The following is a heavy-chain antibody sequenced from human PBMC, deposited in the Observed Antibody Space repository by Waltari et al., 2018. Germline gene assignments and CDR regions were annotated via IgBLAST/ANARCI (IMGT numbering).Heavy chain of an antibody. CDR2: VQSRGST. V-gene: IGHV4-59*01. J-gene: IGHJ3*02. D-gene: IGHD1-7*01. CDR3: ARALWRVGTRGDFFDI. Sequence: QVQLRESGPGLVKSSETLSLTCSVSADYLGTTSWRWIRQSPGKGLEWIGYVQSRGSTDYNPSCRGRVTMSADASKNQFSLTLKSLTAADTATYFCARALWRVGTRGDFFDIWGRGTTVTVS. CDR1: ADYLGTTS.